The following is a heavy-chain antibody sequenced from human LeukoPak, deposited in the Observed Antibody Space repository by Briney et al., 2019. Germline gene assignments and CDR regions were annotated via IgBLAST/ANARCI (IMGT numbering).Heavy chain of an antibody. Sequence: SETLSLICTVSGGSMKNYFWSWVRQPAGKGLEWIGRISSSGDTDYNPSLKSRLSMSVDTSNNQFSLRLSSVTAADTAVFYCARSISLYSYFDHWGQGTLITVSS. D-gene: IGHD6-13*01. CDR3: ARSISLYSYFDH. J-gene: IGHJ4*02. CDR2: ISSSGDT. CDR1: GGSMKNYF. V-gene: IGHV4-4*07.